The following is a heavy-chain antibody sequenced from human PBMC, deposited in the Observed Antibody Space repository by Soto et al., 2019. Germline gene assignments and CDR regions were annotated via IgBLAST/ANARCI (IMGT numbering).Heavy chain of an antibody. D-gene: IGHD2-2*01. CDR2: NYHSVST. CDR3: ARVPDR. CDR1: GGSISGGGYS. J-gene: IGHJ5*02. V-gene: IGHV4-30-2*01. Sequence: TLSLTCAVSGGSISGGGYSCSWLRQPPGKGLEWIGYNYHSVSTYYKTSLKSRATISVDRSKNQFSLKLSSVTAADTAVYYCARVPDRWGQGTLVTVSS.